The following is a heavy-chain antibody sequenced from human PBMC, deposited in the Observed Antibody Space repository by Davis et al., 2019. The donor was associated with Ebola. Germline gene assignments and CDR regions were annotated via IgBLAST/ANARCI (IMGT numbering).Heavy chain of an antibody. D-gene: IGHD6-13*01. J-gene: IGHJ6*02. V-gene: IGHV1-18*04. CDR3: ARDQLAAAGTSYYGLDV. CDR1: GYTFTNYG. Sequence: AASVKVSCKASGYTFTNYGISWVRQAPGQGLEWMGWISRSGDNTKYAQKPQGRVTMTTYTSTNTAYMELMSLRSDDTATYYCARDQLAAAGTSYYGLDVWGQGTTVTVSS. CDR2: ISRSGDNT.